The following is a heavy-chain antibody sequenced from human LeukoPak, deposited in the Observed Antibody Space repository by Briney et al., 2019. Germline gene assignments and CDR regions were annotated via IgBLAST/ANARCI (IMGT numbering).Heavy chain of an antibody. V-gene: IGHV3-30*03. J-gene: IGHJ2*01. Sequence: GGSLRLSCAASGFTVSSNYMSWVRQAPGKGLEWVAVIGKDGRAKRYAAAVEGRFTLSRDNSRNIHFLEMNSPRDDDTATYYCAREATWGNWYFDVWGRGTLVTVSS. CDR3: AREATWGNWYFDV. CDR1: GFTVSSNY. CDR2: IGKDGRAK. D-gene: IGHD3-16*01.